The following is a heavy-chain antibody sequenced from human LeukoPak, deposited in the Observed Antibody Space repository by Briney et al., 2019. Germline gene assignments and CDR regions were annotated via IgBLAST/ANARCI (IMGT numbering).Heavy chain of an antibody. CDR3: ASHGGYSYGSIDY. Sequence: SETLSRLCTVSGGSISSDYWSWIRQPPGKGLEWIGYIYYSGSTNYNPSLKSRVTISVDTSKNQFSLKLSSVTAADTAVYYCASHGGYSYGSIDYWGQGTLVTVSS. J-gene: IGHJ4*02. CDR1: GGSISSDY. D-gene: IGHD5-18*01. CDR2: IYYSGST. V-gene: IGHV4-59*08.